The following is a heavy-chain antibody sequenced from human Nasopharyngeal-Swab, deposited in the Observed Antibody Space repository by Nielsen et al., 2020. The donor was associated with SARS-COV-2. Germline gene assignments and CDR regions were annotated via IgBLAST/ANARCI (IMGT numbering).Heavy chain of an antibody. Sequence: SETLSLTCTVSGGSISSSSYYWGWIRQPPGKGLEWIGSIYYSGSTYYNPSLKSRVTISVDTSKNQFSLKLSSVTAADMAVYYCARQERQWLELQPHYFDYWGQGTLVTVSS. CDR2: IYYSGST. V-gene: IGHV4-39*01. D-gene: IGHD6-19*01. CDR3: ARQERQWLELQPHYFDY. J-gene: IGHJ4*02. CDR1: GGSISSSSYY.